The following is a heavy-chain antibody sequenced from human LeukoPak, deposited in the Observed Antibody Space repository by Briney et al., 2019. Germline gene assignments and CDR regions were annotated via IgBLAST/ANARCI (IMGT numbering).Heavy chain of an antibody. Sequence: PSQTLSLTCTVSGGSISSGDYYWSWIRQPPGKGLEWIGYIYYSGGTYSNPSLKSRVTMPVDTSKNQFSLKLSSVTAADTAVYYCARDRGGYGAQQDYWGQGTLVTVSS. CDR3: ARDRGGYGAQQDY. V-gene: IGHV4-30-4*08. CDR2: IYYSGGT. J-gene: IGHJ4*02. D-gene: IGHD3-16*01. CDR1: GGSISSGDYY.